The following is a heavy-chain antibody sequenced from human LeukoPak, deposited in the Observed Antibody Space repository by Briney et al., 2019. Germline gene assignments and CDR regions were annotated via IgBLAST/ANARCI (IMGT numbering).Heavy chain of an antibody. Sequence: GGSLRLSCAASGFTFSSYAMSWVRQSPGKGLEWVSAISGGGGSTYYADSVKGRFTISRDNSKNTLYLQMNSLRAEDTAVYYCAKFYDVSTGYFDCWGQGTLVTVSS. J-gene: IGHJ4*02. CDR2: ISGGGGST. D-gene: IGHD3-9*01. V-gene: IGHV3-23*01. CDR3: AKFYDVSTGYFDC. CDR1: GFTFSSYA.